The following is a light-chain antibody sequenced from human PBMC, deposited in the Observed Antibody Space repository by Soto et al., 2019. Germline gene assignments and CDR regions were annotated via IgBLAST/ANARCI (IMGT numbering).Light chain of an antibody. Sequence: QAVVTQPPSASGTPGQRVTISCSGSSSNIGSNYVYWYQQLPGTAPKLLIYRNNQRPSGVPDRFSGSKSGTSASLAISGLRSEDEADYYCAAWDDSLHVVFDGGTKLTVL. CDR3: AAWDDSLHVV. V-gene: IGLV1-47*01. CDR1: SSNIGSNY. CDR2: RNN. J-gene: IGLJ2*01.